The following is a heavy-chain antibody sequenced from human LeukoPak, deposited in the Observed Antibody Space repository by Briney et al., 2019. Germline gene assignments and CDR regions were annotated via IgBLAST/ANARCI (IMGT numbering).Heavy chain of an antibody. CDR2: IFPIFGTA. J-gene: IGHJ3*02. V-gene: IGHV1-69*13. CDR3: ARAFSSLRYCSSTSCYTGAFDI. Sequence: GASVKVSCKASGGTFSSYAISWVRQATGQGLEWMGGIFPIFGTAIYAQKFQGRVTITADESTSTAYMELSSLRSEDTAVYYCARAFSSLRYCSSTSCYTGAFDIWGQGTMVTVSS. CDR1: GGTFSSYA. D-gene: IGHD2-2*02.